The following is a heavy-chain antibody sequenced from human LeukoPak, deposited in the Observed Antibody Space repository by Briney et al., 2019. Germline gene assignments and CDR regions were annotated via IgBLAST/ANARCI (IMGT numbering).Heavy chain of an antibody. CDR3: AKERGRRSYYVDYYYYMDV. CDR2: ISGSGAST. Sequence: PGGSLRLSCAASGFTFSSYAMSWVRQAPGKGLEWVSAISGSGASTYYADSEKGRFTVSRDNSKNTLYLQMNSLRAEDTAVYYCAKERGRRSYYVDYYYYMDVWGKGTTVTVPS. D-gene: IGHD1-26*01. CDR1: GFTFSSYA. V-gene: IGHV3-23*01. J-gene: IGHJ6*03.